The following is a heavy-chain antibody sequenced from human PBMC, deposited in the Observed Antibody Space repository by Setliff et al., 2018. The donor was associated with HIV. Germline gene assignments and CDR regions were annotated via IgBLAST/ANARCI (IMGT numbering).Heavy chain of an antibody. CDR1: GGSVSGHY. J-gene: IGHJ4*02. CDR3: AREATYYYDGSGYYYFDY. Sequence: PSETLSLTCAVYGGSVSGHYWGWFRQPPGKGLEWIGEITPSGATYYNPSLKSRVTISVDTSKNQFSLKLSSVTAADTAVYYCAREATYYYDGSGYYYFDYWGRGTLVTVSS. CDR2: ITPSGAT. V-gene: IGHV4-34*01. D-gene: IGHD3-22*01.